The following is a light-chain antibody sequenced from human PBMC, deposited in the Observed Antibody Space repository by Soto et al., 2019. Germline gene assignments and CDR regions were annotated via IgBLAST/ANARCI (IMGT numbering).Light chain of an antibody. J-gene: IGLJ2*01. Sequence: QSALTQPASLSGSPGQSITISCTGTSSDVGGYTFVSWYQQHPGKAPKLMIYDVSNRPSGVSPRFSGSKSGNTASLTISGLQAEDEAEYYCSSYTSSSTLGVFGGGTKLTVL. CDR1: SSDVGGYTF. CDR3: SSYTSSSTLGV. V-gene: IGLV2-14*01. CDR2: DVS.